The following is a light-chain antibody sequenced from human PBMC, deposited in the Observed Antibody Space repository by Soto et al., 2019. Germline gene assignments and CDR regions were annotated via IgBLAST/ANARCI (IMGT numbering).Light chain of an antibody. Sequence: VVTHSVGTLSLYPGERATLSCRASQSVSTSYVAWYQQKFGQAPRLLIYDAFSRATGIPDRFSASGSGTDFTLTISRLEPEDFAVYYCQQYKTFGQVTKAAI. CDR3: QQYKT. V-gene: IGKV3-20*01. J-gene: IGKJ1*01. CDR1: QSVSTSY. CDR2: DAF.